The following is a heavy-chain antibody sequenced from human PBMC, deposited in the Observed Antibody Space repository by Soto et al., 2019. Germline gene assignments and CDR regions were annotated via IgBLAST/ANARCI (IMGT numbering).Heavy chain of an antibody. D-gene: IGHD3-10*01. V-gene: IGHV1-69*02. CDR1: AGTFDTYS. CDR3: ARTGSFDY. J-gene: IGHJ4*02. CDR2: TIPAIDLI. Sequence: QVQLVQSGAEVKKPGASVKVSCKASAGTFDTYSIMWVRQAPGQGLEWMGRTIPAIDLINYAQKVQGRFTITVDKSTTPVYMELRSLRYADTAIYYCARTGSFDYWGQGTLVTVSS.